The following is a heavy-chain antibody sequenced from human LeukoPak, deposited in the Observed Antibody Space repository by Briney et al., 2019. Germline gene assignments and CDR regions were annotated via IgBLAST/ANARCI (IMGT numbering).Heavy chain of an antibody. CDR3: ARRVLYKYHFDY. Sequence: SETLSLTCTVSGGSISSYYWGWIRQPPGKGLEWIGSIYYSGSTYYNPSLKSRVTISVGTSKNQFSLKLSSVTAADTAVYYCARRVLYKYHFDYWGQGTLVTVSS. J-gene: IGHJ4*02. D-gene: IGHD2-2*02. CDR2: IYYSGST. CDR1: GGSISSYY. V-gene: IGHV4-39*01.